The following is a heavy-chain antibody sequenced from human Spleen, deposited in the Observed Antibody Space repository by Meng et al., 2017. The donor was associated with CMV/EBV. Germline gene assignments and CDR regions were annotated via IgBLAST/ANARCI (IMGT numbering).Heavy chain of an antibody. CDR1: GGSFSGYY. CDR2: INHSGST. V-gene: IGHV4-34*01. J-gene: IGHJ4*02. CDR3: ARRQINPYYFDF. Sequence: SETLSLTCAVYGGSFSGYYWSWIRQPPGKGLEWIGEINHSGSTNYNPSLKSRVTISVDTTKNQFSLRLSSVTAADTAIYYCARRQINPYYFDFWGQGTLVTVSS.